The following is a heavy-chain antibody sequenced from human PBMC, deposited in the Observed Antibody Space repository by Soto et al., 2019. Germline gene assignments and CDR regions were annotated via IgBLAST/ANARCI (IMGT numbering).Heavy chain of an antibody. V-gene: IGHV3-23*01. CDR3: AIVGPYSSSWDSYYYYYMDV. J-gene: IGHJ6*03. CDR2: ISGSGGST. D-gene: IGHD6-13*01. CDR1: GFTFSSYA. Sequence: GGSLRLSCAASGFTFSSYAMSWVRQAPGKGLEWVSAISGSGGSTYYADSVKGRFTISRDNSKNTLYLQMNSLRAEDTAVYYCAIVGPYSSSWDSYYYYYMDVWGKGTTVTVSS.